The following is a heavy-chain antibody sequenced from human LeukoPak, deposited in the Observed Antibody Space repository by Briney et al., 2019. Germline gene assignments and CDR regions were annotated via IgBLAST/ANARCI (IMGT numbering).Heavy chain of an antibody. J-gene: IGHJ4*02. CDR3: ARGYGSGSYYNWDFDY. CDR2: INPNSGGT. Sequence: GASVKVSCKASGYTFTGYYMHWVRQAPGQGLEWMGWINPNSGGTNYAQKFQGRVTMTRDTSISTAYMELSSLRSEDTAVYYCARGYGSGSYYNWDFDYWGQGTLVTVSS. CDR1: GYTFTGYY. V-gene: IGHV1-2*02. D-gene: IGHD3-10*01.